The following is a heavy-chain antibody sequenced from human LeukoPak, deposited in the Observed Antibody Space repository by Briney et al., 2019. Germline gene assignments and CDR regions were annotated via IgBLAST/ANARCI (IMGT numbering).Heavy chain of an antibody. J-gene: IGHJ6*02. D-gene: IGHD3-10*01. CDR3: ASITMIRGVYGMDV. CDR2: ISSSSTYI. CDR1: GFAFSTYT. Sequence: TPGGSLRLSCAASGFAFSTYTLNWVRQAPGTGLEWVSSISSSSTYIYYADSVKGRFTISRDNAKNSLYLQMNSLRAEDTALYYCASITMIRGVYGMDVWGQGTTVTV. V-gene: IGHV3-21*01.